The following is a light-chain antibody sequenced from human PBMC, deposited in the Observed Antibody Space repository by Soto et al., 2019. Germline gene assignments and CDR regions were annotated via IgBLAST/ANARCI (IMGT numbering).Light chain of an antibody. V-gene: IGKV3-11*01. CDR1: QSVSSY. CDR3: QQSDSLPIT. CDR2: DAS. J-gene: IGKJ5*01. Sequence: EIVLTQSPATLSLSPGERATLSCRASQSVSSYLAWYQQKPGQAPRLLIYDASNRATGIPARFSGSGSGTDFTLTISSLEPEDFAVYYCQQSDSLPITFGQGTRLEI.